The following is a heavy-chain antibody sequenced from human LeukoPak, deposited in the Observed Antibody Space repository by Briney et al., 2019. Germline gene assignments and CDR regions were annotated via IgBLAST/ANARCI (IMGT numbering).Heavy chain of an antibody. CDR3: ARVSSYSGSYFVFDY. V-gene: IGHV4-59*01. CDR1: GGSISTYY. CDR2: IYYSGST. D-gene: IGHD1-26*01. Sequence: SETLSLTCTVSGGSISTYYWSWIRQPPGKGLEWIGYIYYSGSTNYNPSLKSRVTISVDTSKNQFSLMLSSVTAADTAVYYCARVSSYSGSYFVFDYWGQGTLVTVSS. J-gene: IGHJ4*02.